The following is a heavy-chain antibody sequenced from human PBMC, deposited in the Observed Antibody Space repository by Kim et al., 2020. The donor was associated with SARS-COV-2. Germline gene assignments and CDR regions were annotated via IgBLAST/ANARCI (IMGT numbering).Heavy chain of an antibody. CDR1: GGSFSGYY. Sequence: SETLSLTCAVYGGSFSGYYWSWIRQPPGKGLEWIGEINHSGSTNYNPSLKSRVTISVDTSKNQFSLKLSSVTAADTAVYYCARGGIGAARLRWFDPWGQGTLVTVSS. V-gene: IGHV4-34*01. J-gene: IGHJ5*02. CDR2: INHSGST. D-gene: IGHD6-6*01. CDR3: ARGGIGAARLRWFDP.